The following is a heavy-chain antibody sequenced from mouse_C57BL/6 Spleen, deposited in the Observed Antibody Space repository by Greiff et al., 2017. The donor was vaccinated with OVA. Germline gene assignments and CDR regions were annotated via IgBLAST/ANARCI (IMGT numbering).Heavy chain of an antibody. CDR3: ARHGPSNWDFDY. CDR2: ISSGGSYT. V-gene: IGHV5-6*01. CDR1: GFTFSSYG. J-gene: IGHJ2*01. D-gene: IGHD4-1*01. Sequence: EVMLVESGGDLVKPGGSLKLSCAASGFTFSSYGMSWVRQTPDKRLEWVATISSGGSYTYYPDSVKGRFTISRDNAKNTLYLQMSSLKSEDTAMYYCARHGPSNWDFDYWGQGTTLTVSS.